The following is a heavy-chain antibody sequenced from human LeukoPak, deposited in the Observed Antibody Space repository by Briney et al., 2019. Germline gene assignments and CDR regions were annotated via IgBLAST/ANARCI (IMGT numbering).Heavy chain of an antibody. J-gene: IGHJ5*02. CDR1: GGSLGGNC. CDR2: IYGGRT. D-gene: IGHD1/OR15-1a*01. Sequence: SETLSLTCTVSGGSLGGNCWNWIRQSPESGLEWIGRIYGGRTKYNPSLMSRVTISFETSKNHFSLNLRSVTAADTAVYYCAMRVREQRDTWPGNWLDPWGQGSLVTVSS. CDR3: AMRVREQRDTWPGNWLDP. V-gene: IGHV4-59*08.